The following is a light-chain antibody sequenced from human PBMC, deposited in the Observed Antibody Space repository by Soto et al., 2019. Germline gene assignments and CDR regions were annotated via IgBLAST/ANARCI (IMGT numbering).Light chain of an antibody. Sequence: QSALTQPASVSGSPGQSITISCTGTSSDVGSYNLVSWYQQHPGKAPKLMIYEGSKRPSGVSNRFSGSKSGNTASLTISGLQAEDEADYYCSAFTVTPYVFGTGSMVTV. CDR1: SSDVGSYNL. V-gene: IGLV2-23*01. CDR3: SAFTVTPYV. CDR2: EGS. J-gene: IGLJ1*01.